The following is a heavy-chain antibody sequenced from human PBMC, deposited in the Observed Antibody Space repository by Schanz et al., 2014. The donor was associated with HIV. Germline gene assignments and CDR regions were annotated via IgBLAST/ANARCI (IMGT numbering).Heavy chain of an antibody. J-gene: IGHJ6*02. CDR1: GFTFSSYA. V-gene: IGHV3-23*01. CDR2: ISGSDGDT. D-gene: IGHD4-17*01. Sequence: EVQLLESGGGLVQPGGSLRLSCAASGFTFSSYAMTWVRQAPGKGLDWVSTISGSDGDTYYADSVLARFTISRDNSKNTLFLQINGLRAEDTAVYYCVRLMSSDYDFYHYGMDVWGQGTTVIVSS. CDR3: VRLMSSDYDFYHYGMDV.